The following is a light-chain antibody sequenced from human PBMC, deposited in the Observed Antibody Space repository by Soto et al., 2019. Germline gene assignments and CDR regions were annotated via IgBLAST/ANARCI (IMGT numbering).Light chain of an antibody. CDR3: CSYAGSSTLV. CDR1: SSDVGSYNL. V-gene: IGLV2-23*01. Sequence: QSVLTQPASVSGSPGQSITISCTGTSSDVGSYNLVSWYQQHPGKAPKLMIYEGSKRPSGVSNRFSGSKSGNTASLTISGLRAEDEADYYCCSYAGSSTLVFGGGTKLTVL. J-gene: IGLJ2*01. CDR2: EGS.